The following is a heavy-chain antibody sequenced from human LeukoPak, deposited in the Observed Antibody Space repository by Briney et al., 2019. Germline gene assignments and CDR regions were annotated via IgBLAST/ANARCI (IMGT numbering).Heavy chain of an antibody. J-gene: IGHJ4*02. CDR2: IYFSGST. Sequence: KSSETLSLTCTVSGGSISSSSYWWAWIRQPPGRGLEWIGSIYFSGSTYSNSSLKSRVTISVDTSRNQFSLRLRSVTAADTAVYYCARHDWINWGQGTRVTVSS. D-gene: IGHD2-21*01. CDR1: GGSISSSSYW. V-gene: IGHV4-39*01. CDR3: ARHDWIN.